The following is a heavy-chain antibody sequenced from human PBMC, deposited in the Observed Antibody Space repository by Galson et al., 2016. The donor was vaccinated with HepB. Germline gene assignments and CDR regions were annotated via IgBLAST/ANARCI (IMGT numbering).Heavy chain of an antibody. Sequence: SLRLSCAASGFTFSFCGMHWVRQAPGKGLEWVTFISYDGSSIYYADSVKGRLSISRDNSRNTLYLQMSSLRAEDTAVYYCAGDDPTSQYYYFYTMDVWGHGTTVAVSS. J-gene: IGHJ6*02. CDR2: ISYDGSSI. V-gene: IGHV3-30*03. D-gene: IGHD1-26*01. CDR3: AGDDPTSQYYYFYTMDV. CDR1: GFTFSFCG.